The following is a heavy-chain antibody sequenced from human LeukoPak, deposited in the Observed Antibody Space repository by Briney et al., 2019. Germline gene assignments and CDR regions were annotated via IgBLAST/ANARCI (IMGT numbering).Heavy chain of an antibody. V-gene: IGHV5-51*01. CDR2: IYPGDSDA. CDR3: ARLGSIAARPNWYDP. Sequence: GESLKISCKGSGYSFTSYWIGWVRQLPGKGLEWMRIIYPGDSDAGSSPSFQGKVTISADNSICTAYLQWSSLKASDTAMYYCARLGSIAARPNWYDPWGQGTLVTVSS. D-gene: IGHD6-6*01. J-gene: IGHJ5*02. CDR1: GYSFTSYW.